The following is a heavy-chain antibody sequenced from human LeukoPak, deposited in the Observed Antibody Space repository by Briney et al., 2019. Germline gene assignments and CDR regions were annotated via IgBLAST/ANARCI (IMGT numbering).Heavy chain of an antibody. Sequence: PGGSLRLSCAGSGFTFSNYGMHWVRQAPGKGPEWVAVISYDGTNKYYADSVKGRFTISRDNSKNTVYLQMNRLKPEDTAVYFCAKDSASLSSHFATYFDSWGQGTLVTVSS. V-gene: IGHV3-30*18. CDR3: AKDSASLSSHFATYFDS. D-gene: IGHD6-13*01. J-gene: IGHJ4*02. CDR2: ISYDGTNK. CDR1: GFTFSNYG.